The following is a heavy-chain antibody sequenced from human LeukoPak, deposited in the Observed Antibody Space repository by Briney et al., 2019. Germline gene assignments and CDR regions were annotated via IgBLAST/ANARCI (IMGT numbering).Heavy chain of an antibody. J-gene: IGHJ5*02. V-gene: IGHV4-39*01. CDR1: GGSISSSSYY. D-gene: IGHD6-13*01. CDR2: IYYSGSP. CDR3: AAGPLEQLVLSPVSGGENWFDP. Sequence: SETLSLTCTVSGGSISSSSYYWGWIRQPPGKGLEWIGSIYYSGSPYYNPSLKSRVTISVDTSKKQFSLKLSSVTAADTAVYYCAAGPLEQLVLSPVSGGENWFDPWGQGTLVTVSS.